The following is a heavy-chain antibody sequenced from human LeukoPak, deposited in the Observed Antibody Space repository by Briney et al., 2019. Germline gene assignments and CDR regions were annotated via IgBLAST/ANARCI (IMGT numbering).Heavy chain of an antibody. CDR2: INHSGST. J-gene: IGHJ4*02. D-gene: IGHD3-10*01. CDR3: ARVGYFASGNFYNDRGGFDY. CDR1: GGSFSGYY. V-gene: IGHV4-34*01. Sequence: SETLSLTCAVYGGSFSGYYWSWIRQPPGKGLEWIGEINHSGSTNYNPSLRSRVTISVDTSKNQFSLKLSSVTAADTAVYYCARVGYFASGNFYNDRGGFDYWGQGTLVTVSS.